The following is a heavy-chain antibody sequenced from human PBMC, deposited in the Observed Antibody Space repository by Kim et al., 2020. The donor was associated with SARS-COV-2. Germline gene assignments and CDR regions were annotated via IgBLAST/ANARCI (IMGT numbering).Heavy chain of an antibody. CDR3: AKYYYDSSGYYAIGY. D-gene: IGHD3-22*01. V-gene: IGHV1-2*06. Sequence: ASVKVSCKASGYTFTNYYMHWVRQAPGQGLEWMGRINPNSGGTTYAQKFQGRVTMTRDTSISTAYMELSRLRSDDTAVYYCAKYYYDSSGYYAIGYWGQGTLVTVPS. CDR1: GYTFTNYY. J-gene: IGHJ4*02. CDR2: INPNSGGT.